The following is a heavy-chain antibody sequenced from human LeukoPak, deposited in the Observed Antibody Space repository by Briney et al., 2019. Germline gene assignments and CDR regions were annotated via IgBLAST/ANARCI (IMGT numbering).Heavy chain of an antibody. D-gene: IGHD1-26*01. CDR2: IYHSGST. V-gene: IGHV4-38-2*02. CDR1: GYSISSGYY. J-gene: IGHJ2*01. Sequence: SETLSLTCTVSGYSISSGYYWGWIRQPPGKGLEWIGSIYHSGSTYYNPSLKNRVTISVDTSKNQFSLKLSSVTAADTAVYYCARVDDLSGSYGWYFGLWGRGTLVTVSS. CDR3: ARVDDLSGSYGWYFGL.